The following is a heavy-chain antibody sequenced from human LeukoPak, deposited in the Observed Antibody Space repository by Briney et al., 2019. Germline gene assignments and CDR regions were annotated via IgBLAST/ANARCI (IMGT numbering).Heavy chain of an antibody. D-gene: IGHD2-21*01. Sequence: GGSLRLSCAASGFTFSSYAMNWVRQAPGKGLEWVSAISGSGGSTYYADSAKGRFTISRDNSKNTLYLQMNSLRAEDTAVYFCAMRMFASGNAFDVWGQGTMVTVSS. CDR2: ISGSGGST. CDR3: AMRMFASGNAFDV. V-gene: IGHV3-23*01. J-gene: IGHJ3*01. CDR1: GFTFSSYA.